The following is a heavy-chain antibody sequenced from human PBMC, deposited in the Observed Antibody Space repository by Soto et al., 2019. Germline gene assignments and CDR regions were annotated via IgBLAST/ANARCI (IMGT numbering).Heavy chain of an antibody. D-gene: IGHD6-6*01. Sequence: SGPTLVNPTQTLTLTCTFSGFSLSTSGMCVSWIRQPPGKALEWLALIGWDDDKYYSTSLKTRLTISKDTSKNQVVLTMTNMDPVDTATYYCARIRYSSSSRPFDYWGPGILVTVSS. CDR1: GFSLSTSGMC. CDR2: IGWDDDK. V-gene: IGHV2-70*01. CDR3: ARIRYSSSSRPFDY. J-gene: IGHJ4*02.